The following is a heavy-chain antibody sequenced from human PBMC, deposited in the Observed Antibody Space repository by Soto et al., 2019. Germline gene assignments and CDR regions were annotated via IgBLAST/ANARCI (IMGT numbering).Heavy chain of an antibody. CDR3: ERDESGTTSFLAS. V-gene: IGHV3-33*01. CDR2: IWLDGSER. CDR1: GFMFGTSG. J-gene: IGHJ5*01. D-gene: IGHD1-1*01. Sequence: XECLRLSCEASGFMFGTSGMHWVRQAPGKGLEWVSGIWLDGSERYYSDSVKGRFTISRDNSKNTLFLQMNSLRVEDTAVYFCERDESGTTSFLASWGQGTLVTVSS.